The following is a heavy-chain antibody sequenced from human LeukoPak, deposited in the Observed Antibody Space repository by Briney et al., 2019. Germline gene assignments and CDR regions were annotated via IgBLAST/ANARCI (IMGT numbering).Heavy chain of an antibody. V-gene: IGHV3-20*01. J-gene: IGHJ6*03. CDR2: INWNGDTI. CDR3: ARGRLLEDRDYYYYYYMDV. D-gene: IGHD1-1*01. Sequence: ASETLSLTCAVYGGSFSGYYWSWIRQPPGKGLEWVSGINWNGDTIGYADSVKGRFTISRDNAKNSLYLQMNSLRAEDTAVYHCARGRLLEDRDYYYYYYMDVWGKGTTVTVSS. CDR1: GGSFSGYY.